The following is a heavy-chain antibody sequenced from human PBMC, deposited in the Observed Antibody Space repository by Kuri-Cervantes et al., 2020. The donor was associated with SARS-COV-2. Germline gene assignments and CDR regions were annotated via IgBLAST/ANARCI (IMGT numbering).Heavy chain of an antibody. D-gene: IGHD6-13*01. CDR1: GYTFTGYY. CDR2: INPNSGGT. CDR3: SAAGYSNTWSRDVDY. J-gene: IGHJ4*02. Sequence: ASVKVSCKASGYTFTGYYMHWVRQAPGQGLEWMGWINPNSGGTNYAQKFQGRVTMTTDTATSTAYMELRNLRSDDTALYYCSAAGYSNTWSRDVDYWGQGTLVTVSS. V-gene: IGHV1-2*02.